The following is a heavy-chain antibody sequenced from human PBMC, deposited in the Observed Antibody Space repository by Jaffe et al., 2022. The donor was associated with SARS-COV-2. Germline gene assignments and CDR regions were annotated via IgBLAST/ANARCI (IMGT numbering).Heavy chain of an antibody. V-gene: IGHV4-59*01. J-gene: IGHJ6*02. CDR1: GGSISSYY. D-gene: IGHD1-26*01. CDR2: IYYSGST. Sequence: QVQLQESGPGLVKPSETLSLTCTVSGGSISSYYWSWIRQPPGKGLEWIGYIYYSGSTNYNPSLKSRVTISVDTSKNQFSLKLSSVTAADTAVYYCARVFVGYYYGMDVWGQGTTVTVSS. CDR3: ARVFVGYYYGMDV.